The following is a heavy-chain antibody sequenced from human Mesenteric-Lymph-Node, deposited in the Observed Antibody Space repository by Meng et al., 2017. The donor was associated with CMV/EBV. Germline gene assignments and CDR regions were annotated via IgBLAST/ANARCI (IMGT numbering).Heavy chain of an antibody. Sequence: GESLKISCAASGFTFSSYWMHWVRQAPGKGLVWVSRINSDGSSTSYADSVKGRFTISRDNAKNTLYLQMNSLRVEDTAVYYCARANSCSGTSCYASGFDPWGQGTLVTVSS. D-gene: IGHD2-2*01. CDR3: ARANSCSGTSCYASGFDP. V-gene: IGHV3-74*01. J-gene: IGHJ5*02. CDR1: GFTFSSYW. CDR2: INSDGSST.